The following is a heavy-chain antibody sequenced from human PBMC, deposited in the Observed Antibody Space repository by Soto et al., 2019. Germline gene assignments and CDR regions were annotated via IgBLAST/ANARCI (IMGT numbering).Heavy chain of an antibody. CDR2: IYWNDDK. V-gene: IGHV2-5*01. CDR1: GFSLSTSGVG. Sequence: SGPTLVKPTQTLTLTCTFSGFSLSTSGVGVGWIRQPPGKALEWLALIYWNDDKRYSPSLKSRLTITKDTSKNQVVLTMTNMDPVDTATYYCAHRRGYDFWSGYPTLYGMDVWGQGTTVTVSS. CDR3: AHRRGYDFWSGYPTLYGMDV. J-gene: IGHJ6*02. D-gene: IGHD3-3*01.